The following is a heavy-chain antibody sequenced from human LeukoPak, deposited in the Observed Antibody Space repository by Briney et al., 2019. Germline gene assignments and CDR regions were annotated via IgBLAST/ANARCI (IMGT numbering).Heavy chain of an antibody. CDR1: GGSISSGDYY. CDR2: IYYSGST. J-gene: IGHJ5*02. V-gene: IGHV4-30-4*08. Sequence: SQTLSLTCTVSGGSISSGDYYWSWIRQPPGKGLEWIGYIYYSGSTYYNPSLKSRVTISVDTSKNQFSLKLSSVTAADTAVYYCARQGYYDINWFDPWGQGTLVTVSS. CDR3: ARQGYYDINWFDP. D-gene: IGHD3-9*01.